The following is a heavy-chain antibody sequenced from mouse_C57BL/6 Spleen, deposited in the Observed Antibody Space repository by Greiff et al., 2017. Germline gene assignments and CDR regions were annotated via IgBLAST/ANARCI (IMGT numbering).Heavy chain of an antibody. V-gene: IGHV1-15*01. J-gene: IGHJ2*01. CDR2: IDPETGGT. CDR3: TGLYYFDY. Sequence: QVQLQQSGAELVRPGASVTLSCKASGYTFTDYEMHWVKQTPVHGLEWIGAIDPETGGTAYNQKFKGKAMLTADKSSSTAYMELRSLTSEDSAVYYCTGLYYFDYWGQGTTLTVSS. D-gene: IGHD3-1*01. CDR1: GYTFTDYE.